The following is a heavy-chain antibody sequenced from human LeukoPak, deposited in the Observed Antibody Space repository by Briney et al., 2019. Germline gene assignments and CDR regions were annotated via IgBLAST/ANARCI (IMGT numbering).Heavy chain of an antibody. J-gene: IGHJ5*02. CDR3: ARADYSNYWWFDP. D-gene: IGHD4-11*01. CDR2: IIPIFGTA. Sequence: GASVKVSCKASGGIFSSYAITWVRQAPGQGLEWMGGIIPIFGTANYAQKFQGRVTITADKSTSTAYMELSSLRSEDTAVYYCARADYSNYWWFDPWGQGTLVTVSS. V-gene: IGHV1-69*06. CDR1: GGIFSSYA.